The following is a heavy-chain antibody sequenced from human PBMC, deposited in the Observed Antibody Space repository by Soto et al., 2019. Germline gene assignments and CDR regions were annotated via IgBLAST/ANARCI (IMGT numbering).Heavy chain of an antibody. Sequence: QVHLVESGGGMVQPGTSLRLSCTASGFTFNSLSLHWVRQRPDKGLEWVAVISFDGRVTYYADFVKGRFTVSRDNSKNTIYLQTNSLISVDTAVYYCAREPYGDSQYFYYWGQGTLVTVSS. CDR2: ISFDGRVT. D-gene: IGHD2-21*02. J-gene: IGHJ4*02. V-gene: IGHV3-30*04. CDR3: AREPYGDSQYFYY. CDR1: GFTFNSLS.